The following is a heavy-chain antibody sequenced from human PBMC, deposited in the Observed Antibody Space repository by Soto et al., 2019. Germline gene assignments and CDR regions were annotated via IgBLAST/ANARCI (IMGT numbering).Heavy chain of an antibody. CDR1: GGSISRSSYY. V-gene: IGHV4-39*01. J-gene: IGHJ4*02. D-gene: IGHD6-19*01. CDR2: VYYSGST. Sequence: QLQLQESGPGLVKPSETLSLMCTVSGGSISRSSYYWGWIRQPPGKGLEWIGSVYYSGSTYYSPSLKSRVTISVDPPKNQFSLKLSSVTAADAAVYYCARLHYSSGWIFDYWGQGTLVTVSS. CDR3: ARLHYSSGWIFDY.